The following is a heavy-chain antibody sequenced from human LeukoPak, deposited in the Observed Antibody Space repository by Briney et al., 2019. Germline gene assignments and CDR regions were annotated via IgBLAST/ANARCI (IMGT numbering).Heavy chain of an antibody. J-gene: IGHJ3*02. CDR2: INSDGSDT. Sequence: GGSLRLSCAASGFTFSSYWMHWVRQAPGKGLVRVSRINSDGSDTRYADSVKGRFTISRDNAKNTVSLQMNSRRVEDTAVYFCARGGSPPEALGDAFDIWGQGTMVTVSS. D-gene: IGHD1-26*01. V-gene: IGHV3-74*01. CDR1: GFTFSSYW. CDR3: ARGGSPPEALGDAFDI.